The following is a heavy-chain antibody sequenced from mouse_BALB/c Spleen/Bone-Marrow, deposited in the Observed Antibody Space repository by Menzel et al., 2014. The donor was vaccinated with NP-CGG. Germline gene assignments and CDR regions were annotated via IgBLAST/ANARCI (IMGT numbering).Heavy chain of an antibody. Sequence: EVNVVESGGGLVQPGGSLRLSCATSGFTFTDYYMTWVRQPSGKALEWLSFIRNEANGYTTEYSASVKGRFTISRDNSQSILYLQMNTLRPEDSATYYCARDNGSSPSYWFFNVWGAGTTVTVSS. V-gene: IGHV7-3*02. CDR2: IRNEANGYTT. CDR1: GFTFTDYY. CDR3: ARDNGSSPSYWFFNV. D-gene: IGHD1-1*01. J-gene: IGHJ1*01.